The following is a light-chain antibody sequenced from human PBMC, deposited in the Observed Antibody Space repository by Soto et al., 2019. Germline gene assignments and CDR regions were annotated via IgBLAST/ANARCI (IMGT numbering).Light chain of an antibody. V-gene: IGKV3-15*01. CDR2: GAS. CDR3: QQYNNWTWT. J-gene: IGKJ1*01. CDR1: QSVSRN. Sequence: EIVMTQSPATLSLSPGERATLSCRASQSVSRNLAWYQQKPGQAPRLLIYGASTRATGVPARFSGSGSGTEFTLTISSLQSEDFAVYYCQQYNNWTWTFGQGTKVDIK.